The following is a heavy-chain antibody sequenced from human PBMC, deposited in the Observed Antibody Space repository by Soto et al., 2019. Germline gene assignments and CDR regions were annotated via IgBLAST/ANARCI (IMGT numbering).Heavy chain of an antibody. J-gene: IGHJ4*02. D-gene: IGHD6-13*01. CDR1: GDSVSSNSAA. CDR3: AREAHSSSWNSLGY. CDR2: TYYRSKWYN. V-gene: IGHV6-1*01. Sequence: PSQTLSLTCAISGDSVSSNSAAWNWIRPSPSRGLEWLGRTYYRSKWYNDYAVSVKSRITINPDTSKNQFSLQLNSVTPEDTAVYYCAREAHSSSWNSLGYWGQGTLVTVSS.